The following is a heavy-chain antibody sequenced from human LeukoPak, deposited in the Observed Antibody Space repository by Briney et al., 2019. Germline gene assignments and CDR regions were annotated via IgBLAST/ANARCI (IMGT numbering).Heavy chain of an antibody. CDR3: AGGPTSTSSLDV. D-gene: IGHD2-2*01. J-gene: IGHJ6*04. CDR2: INHRGST. Sequence: SETLSLTCAVYGAPFSGYYWSWIRQPPGKGLEWIGEINHRGSTQYNPSLNSRVSISVDTSKNQFSLGLTSVTAADKAVYYCAGGPTSTSSLDVWGRGTTVTVSS. V-gene: IGHV4-34*01. CDR1: GAPFSGYY.